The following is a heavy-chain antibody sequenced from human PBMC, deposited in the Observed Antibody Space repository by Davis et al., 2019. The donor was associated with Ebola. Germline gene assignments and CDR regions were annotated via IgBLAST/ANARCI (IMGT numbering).Heavy chain of an antibody. V-gene: IGHV1-46*01. CDR2: INPSGGST. Sequence: ASVKVSCKASGYTFTSYGISWVRQAPGQGLEWMGIINPSGGSTSYAQKFQGRVTMTRDTSTSTVYMELSSLRSEDTAVYYCARGDILGQIDFDYWGQGTLVTVSS. CDR1: GYTFTSYG. J-gene: IGHJ4*02. CDR3: ARGDILGQIDFDY. D-gene: IGHD3-9*01.